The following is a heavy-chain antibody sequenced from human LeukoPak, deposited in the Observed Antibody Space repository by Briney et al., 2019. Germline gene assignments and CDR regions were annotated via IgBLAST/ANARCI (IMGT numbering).Heavy chain of an antibody. CDR1: GYTFTSYG. V-gene: IGHV1-18*01. Sequence: GASVKVSCKASGYTFTSYGISWVRQAPGQGLEWMGWISAYNGNTNYAQKLQGRVTMTTDTSTSTAYMELRSLRSDDTAVYYCARVKNRSLTTVKGLAYWYFDLWGRGTLVTVSS. J-gene: IGHJ2*01. D-gene: IGHD4-17*01. CDR2: ISAYNGNT. CDR3: ARVKNRSLTTVKGLAYWYFDL.